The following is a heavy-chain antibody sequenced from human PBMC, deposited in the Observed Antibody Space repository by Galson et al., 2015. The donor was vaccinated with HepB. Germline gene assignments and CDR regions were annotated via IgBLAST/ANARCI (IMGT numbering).Heavy chain of an antibody. V-gene: IGHV3-11*06. CDR1: GFTFSDYY. D-gene: IGHD3-3*01. J-gene: IGHJ4*02. Sequence: SLRLSCAASGFTFSDYYMSWIRQAPGKGLEWVSYISSSSSYTNYADSVKGRFTISRDNAKNSLYLQMNSLRAEDTAVYYCARVGGGITIFGVAVLGYFDYWGQGTLVTVSS. CDR2: ISSSSSYT. CDR3: ARVGGGITIFGVAVLGYFDY.